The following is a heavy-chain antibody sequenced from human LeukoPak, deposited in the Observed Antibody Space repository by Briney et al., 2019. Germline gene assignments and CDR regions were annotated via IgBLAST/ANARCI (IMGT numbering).Heavy chain of an antibody. D-gene: IGHD3-10*01. J-gene: IGHJ5*02. V-gene: IGHV4-59*01. Sequence: SETLSLTWTVSGGSISSYYWSWIRQPPGKGLEWIGYIYYSGSTNYNPSLKSRVTISVDTSKNQFSLKLSSVTAADTAVYYCAREATYYYGSGNSYNWFDPWGQGTLVTVSS. CDR3: AREATYYYGSGNSYNWFDP. CDR1: GGSISSYY. CDR2: IYYSGST.